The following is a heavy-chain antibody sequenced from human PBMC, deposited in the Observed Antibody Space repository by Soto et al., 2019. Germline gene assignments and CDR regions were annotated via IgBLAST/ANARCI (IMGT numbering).Heavy chain of an antibody. J-gene: IGHJ4*02. V-gene: IGHV2-70*11. CDR2: IDWDDDK. D-gene: IGHD6-19*01. CDR3: ARTLRGGAVAGEIDY. CDR1: GFSLSNSGMC. Sequence: ESGPTLVYPTQTLTLTCTFSGFSLSNSGMCVSWIRQPPGKALEWLARIDWDDDKYYSTSLKTRLTISKDTSKNQVVLTMTNMDPVDTATYYCARTLRGGAVAGEIDYWGQGTLVTVSS.